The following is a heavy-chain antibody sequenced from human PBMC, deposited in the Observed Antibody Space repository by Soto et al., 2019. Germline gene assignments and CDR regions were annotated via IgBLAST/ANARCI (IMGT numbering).Heavy chain of an antibody. J-gene: IGHJ4*02. Sequence: GASVKVSCEASGYTFTGYYMHWVRQAPGQGLEWMGWINPNSGGTNYAQKFQGRVTMIRDTSISTAYMELSRLRSDDTAVYSSATDLLRNWNLALNYYFYCWHQRPRVAVSS. D-gene: IGHD1-1*01. CDR3: ATDLLRNWNLALNYYFYC. CDR2: INPNSGGT. CDR1: GYTFTGYY. V-gene: IGHV1-2*02.